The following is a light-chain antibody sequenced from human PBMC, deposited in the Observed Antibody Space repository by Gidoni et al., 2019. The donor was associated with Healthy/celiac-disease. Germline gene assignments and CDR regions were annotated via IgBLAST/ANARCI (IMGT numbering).Light chain of an antibody. V-gene: IGKV1-39*01. CDR2: AAS. CDR3: QQSYSTPYT. CDR1: QSISSY. Sequence: DIQMTQSPSSLSASVGDRVTITCRASQSISSYLNWYQQKPGKAPKLLIYAASRLQSGVPSRVSGSGSGTDFTLTISSLQPEDFATYYCQQSYSTPYTFXQXTKLEIK. J-gene: IGKJ2*01.